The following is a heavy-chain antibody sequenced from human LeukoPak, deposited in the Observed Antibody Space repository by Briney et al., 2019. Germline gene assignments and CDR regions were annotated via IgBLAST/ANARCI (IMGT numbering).Heavy chain of an antibody. CDR1: VDSITSTAFY. CDR2: IFHVVNT. D-gene: IGHD3-16*01. V-gene: IGHV4-39*01. CDR3: AKQGRHIPFGGVVAIAPFDI. J-gene: IGHJ3*02. Sequence: KASETLSLTCTVPVDSITSTAFYSGWIRLAPGEGLEWLGYIFHVVNTNYNTSVKSRVSISVDRSKNQVSLNLSSVIDADTALYYCAKQGRHIPFGGVVAIAPFDIWGQGTMVTVSS.